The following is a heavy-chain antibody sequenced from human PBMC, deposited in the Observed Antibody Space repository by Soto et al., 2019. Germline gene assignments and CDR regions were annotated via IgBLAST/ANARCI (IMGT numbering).Heavy chain of an antibody. CDR3: ARDPGGSGFAFDS. Sequence: PGGSLRLSCAASGFTFSSDAMHWVRQAPGKGLEWVAFIWNDGSNKYYAESVKDRFTISRDNSKNTLGLQMNSLRAEDTAVYYCARDPGGSGFAFDSWGQGILVTVSS. CDR2: IWNDGSNK. J-gene: IGHJ4*02. CDR1: GFTFSSDA. V-gene: IGHV3-33*01. D-gene: IGHD6-25*01.